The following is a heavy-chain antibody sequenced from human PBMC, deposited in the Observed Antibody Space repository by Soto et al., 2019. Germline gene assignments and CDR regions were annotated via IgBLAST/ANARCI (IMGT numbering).Heavy chain of an antibody. J-gene: IGHJ4*02. D-gene: IGHD7-27*01. CDR3: ARDSGDISGDRLLDY. V-gene: IGHV4-31*03. CDR2: IYYSGST. CDR1: GGSIITGGSY. Sequence: PSETLSLTCTVSGGSIITGGSYWTWIRQHPGKGLQWIGYIYYSGSTYYNPSLKSRVTISVDTSKNQFSLRLSSVTAADTAVYYCARDSGDISGDRLLDYWGQGTLVTVSS.